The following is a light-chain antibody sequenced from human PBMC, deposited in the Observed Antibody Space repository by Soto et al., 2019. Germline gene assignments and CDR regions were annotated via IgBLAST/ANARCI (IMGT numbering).Light chain of an antibody. CDR3: QQYGSSPST. Sequence: VVIRQSPATLSVSPGEGATLSCRASQGIGDTLAWYQHKPGQAPRLLIYGASSRATGIPDRFSGSGSGTDFTLTISRLEPEDFAVYYCQQYGSSPSTFGQGTKVDIK. J-gene: IGKJ1*01. CDR1: QGIGDT. CDR2: GAS. V-gene: IGKV3-20*01.